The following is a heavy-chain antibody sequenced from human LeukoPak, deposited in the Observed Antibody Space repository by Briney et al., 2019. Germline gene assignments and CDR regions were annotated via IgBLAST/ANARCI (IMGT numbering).Heavy chain of an antibody. CDR3: ARDGPPYYDSSGYYPAADY. CDR1: GYTFTSYG. CDR2: ISAYNGNT. Sequence: GASVKVSCKASGYTFTSYGISWVRQAPGQGLEWMGWISAYNGNTNYAQKLQGRVTMTTDTSTSTAYMELRSLRSDDTAVYYRARDGPPYYDSSGYYPAADYWGQGTLVTVSS. V-gene: IGHV1-18*01. J-gene: IGHJ4*02. D-gene: IGHD3-22*01.